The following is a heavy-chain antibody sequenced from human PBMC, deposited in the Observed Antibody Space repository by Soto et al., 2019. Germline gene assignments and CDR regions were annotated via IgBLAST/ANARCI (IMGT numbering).Heavy chain of an antibody. J-gene: IGHJ4*02. D-gene: IGHD6-19*01. V-gene: IGHV1-18*01. CDR2: ISAYNGNT. CDR3: ARDPTTVLYSSGYSVWGY. CDR1: GYTFTSYG. Sequence: QVQLVQSGAEVKKPGASVKVSCKASGYTFTSYGISWVRQAPGQGLEWMGWISAYNGNTNYAQKLQGRVTMTTDPSTSTAYMELRSLRSDDTAVYYCARDPTTVLYSSGYSVWGYWGQGTLVTVSS.